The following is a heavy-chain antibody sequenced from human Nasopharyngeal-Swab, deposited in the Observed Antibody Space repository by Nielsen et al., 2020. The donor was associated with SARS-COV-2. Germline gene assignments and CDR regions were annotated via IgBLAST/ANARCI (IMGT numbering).Heavy chain of an antibody. Sequence: GGSLRLSCAASGFTISSKYMNWVRQAPGKGLEYISVIYSDGSTYYADSVKGRFTISRDNSKNTVYLQMNSLRVEYTSVYFCAREDYDTHFVYFHHWGQGTLVTVSS. CDR1: GFTISSKY. CDR3: AREDYDTHFVYFHH. J-gene: IGHJ1*01. CDR2: IYSDGST. D-gene: IGHD3-9*01. V-gene: IGHV3-53*01.